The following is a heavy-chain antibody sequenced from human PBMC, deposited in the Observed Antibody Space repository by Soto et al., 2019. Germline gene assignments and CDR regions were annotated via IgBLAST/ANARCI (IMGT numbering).Heavy chain of an antibody. CDR2: IWYDGSDK. D-gene: IGHD1-1*01. CDR3: VRSAGTKGNYYYYGMDV. V-gene: IGHV3-33*01. CDR1: VFTCSVHG. J-gene: IGHJ6*02. Sequence: WWSLRLSCSASVFTCSVHGMHWFRQAPGKGLEWVAVIWYDGSDKNYADSVKGRVTISRDNSKNTLYLQMNSLRAEDTAVYYCVRSAGTKGNYYYYGMDVWGQGTTVTVSS.